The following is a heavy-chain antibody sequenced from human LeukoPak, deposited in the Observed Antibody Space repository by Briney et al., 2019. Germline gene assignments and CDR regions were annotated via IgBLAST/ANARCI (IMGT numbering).Heavy chain of an antibody. D-gene: IGHD6-13*01. J-gene: IGHJ4*02. Sequence: SETLSLTCTVSRGSISSSSYYWGWIRQPPGKGLEWIGSIYYSGSAYYNPSLKSRVIISVDTSKNQFSLKLSSVTAADTAVYYCAKTSNIWYGYFDYWGQGALVAVSS. CDR2: IYYSGSA. V-gene: IGHV4-39*01. CDR1: RGSISSSSYY. CDR3: AKTSNIWYGYFDY.